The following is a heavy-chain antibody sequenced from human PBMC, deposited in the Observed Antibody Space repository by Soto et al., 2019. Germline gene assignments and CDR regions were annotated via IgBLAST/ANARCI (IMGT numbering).Heavy chain of an antibody. V-gene: IGHV4-39*01. J-gene: IGHJ4*02. CDR1: GGSISSSSYY. D-gene: IGHD5-12*01. Sequence: SETLSLTCTVSGGSISSSSYYWGWIRQPPGKGLEWIGSIYYSGSTYYNPSLKSRVTISVDTSKNQFSLKLSSLTAADTAVYYCARIRYSGYDLIDYWGQGTLVTVSS. CDR3: ARIRYSGYDLIDY. CDR2: IYYSGST.